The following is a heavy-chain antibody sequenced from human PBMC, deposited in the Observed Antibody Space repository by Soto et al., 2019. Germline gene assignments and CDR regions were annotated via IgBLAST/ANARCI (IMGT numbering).Heavy chain of an antibody. D-gene: IGHD1-26*01. J-gene: IGHJ4*02. CDR2: IYPGDSDT. V-gene: IGHV5-51*01. Sequence: GESLKISCKGSGYSFASHWVAWVRQMPEKGLEWIGTIYPGDSDTKYSSAFRGHVTISADTSVSTAYLQWRSLEATDSAIYYCARYSGSYWHYLDFWGQGTPVTVSS. CDR1: GYSFASHW. CDR3: ARYSGSYWHYLDF.